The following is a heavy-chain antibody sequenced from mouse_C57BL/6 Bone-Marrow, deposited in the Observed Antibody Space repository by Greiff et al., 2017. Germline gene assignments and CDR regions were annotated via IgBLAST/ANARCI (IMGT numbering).Heavy chain of an antibody. Sequence: EVKLMESGPGLVKPSQSLSLTCSVTGYSITSGYYWNWIRQSPGNKLEWMGYISYDGSNNYNPSLKNRISITRDTSKNQFFLKLNSVTTEDTATYYCATYYSNYCWYFDVWGTGTTVTVSS. J-gene: IGHJ1*03. CDR2: ISYDGSN. CDR1: GYSITSGYY. V-gene: IGHV3-6*01. CDR3: ATYYSNYCWYFDV. D-gene: IGHD2-5*01.